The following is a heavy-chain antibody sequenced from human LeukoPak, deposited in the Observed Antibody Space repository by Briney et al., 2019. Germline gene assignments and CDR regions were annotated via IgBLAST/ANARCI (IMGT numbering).Heavy chain of an antibody. Sequence: SETLSLTCAVYGGSFSGYYWSWIRQPPGKGLEWIGEINHSGSTNYNPSLKSRVTISVDTSKNQFSLKLSSVTAADTAVYYCATLSYYGAWGQGTLVTVSS. J-gene: IGHJ5*02. V-gene: IGHV4-34*01. CDR2: INHSGST. CDR1: GGSFSGYY. CDR3: ATLSYYGA. D-gene: IGHD3-10*01.